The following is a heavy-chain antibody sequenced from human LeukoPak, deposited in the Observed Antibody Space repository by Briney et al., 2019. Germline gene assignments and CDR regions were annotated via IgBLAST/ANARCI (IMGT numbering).Heavy chain of an antibody. Sequence: SETLSLTCTVSGGSISSSSYYWGWIRQPPGKGLEWIGSIYYSGSTYYNPSLKSRVTISVDTSKNQFSLKLSSVTAADTAVYYCARDASSVKRGFDPWGQGTLVTVSS. D-gene: IGHD6-19*01. J-gene: IGHJ5*02. CDR3: ARDASSVKRGFDP. V-gene: IGHV4-39*02. CDR1: GGSISSSSYY. CDR2: IYYSGST.